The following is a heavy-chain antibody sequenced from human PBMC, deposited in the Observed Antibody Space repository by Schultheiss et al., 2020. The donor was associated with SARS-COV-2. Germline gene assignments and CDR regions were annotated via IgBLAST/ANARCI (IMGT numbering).Heavy chain of an antibody. CDR1: GFTFSNYG. Sequence: GGSLRLSCAASGFTFSNYGMNWVRQAPGKGLEWLSHISGSSNTIYYADSVKGRFTISRDNAKNSLFLQMNSLKVEDTAVYYCARDRTPTVTLPFDPWGQGTLVTVSS. CDR2: ISGSSNTI. D-gene: IGHD4-17*01. J-gene: IGHJ5*02. CDR3: ARDRTPTVTLPFDP. V-gene: IGHV3-48*04.